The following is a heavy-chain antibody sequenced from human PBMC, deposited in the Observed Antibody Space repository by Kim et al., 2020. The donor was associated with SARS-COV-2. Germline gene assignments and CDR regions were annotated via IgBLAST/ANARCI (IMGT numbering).Heavy chain of an antibody. CDR3: ARGNGSSGYGSFDY. Sequence: SETLSLTCAVYGGSFSGYYWSWIRQPPGKGLEWIGEINHSGSTNYNPSLKSRVTISVDTSKNQFSLKLSSVTAADTAVYYCARGNGSSGYGSFDYWGQGTLVTVSS. J-gene: IGHJ4*02. CDR1: GGSFSGYY. D-gene: IGHD6-13*01. CDR2: INHSGST. V-gene: IGHV4-34*01.